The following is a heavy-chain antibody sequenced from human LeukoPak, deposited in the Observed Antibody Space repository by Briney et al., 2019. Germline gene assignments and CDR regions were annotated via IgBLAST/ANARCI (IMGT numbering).Heavy chain of an antibody. CDR3: ARLYYYGSGSYGDY. D-gene: IGHD3-10*01. Sequence: PLETLCLTCTVSGGSISSSSYYWGWIRQPPGKGLEWIGSIYYSGSTYYNPSLKSRLTISVDTSKNQFSLKLSSVTAADTAVYYCARLYYYGSGSYGDYWGQARPATVSS. J-gene: IGHJ4*02. CDR2: IYYSGST. V-gene: IGHV4-39*01. CDR1: GGSISSSSYY.